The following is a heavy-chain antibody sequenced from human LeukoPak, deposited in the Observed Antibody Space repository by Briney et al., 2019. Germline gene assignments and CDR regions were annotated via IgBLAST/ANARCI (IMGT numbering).Heavy chain of an antibody. D-gene: IGHD5-18*01. CDR2: ISSSGSTI. V-gene: IGHV3-48*04. Sequence: GGSLRLSCAASRFTFSSYSMNWVRQAPGKGLEWVSYISSSGSTIYYADSVKGRFTISRDNAKNSLYLQMNSLRAEDTAVYYCARDSEAMVYGFDYWGQGTLVTVSS. CDR1: RFTFSSYS. CDR3: ARDSEAMVYGFDY. J-gene: IGHJ4*02.